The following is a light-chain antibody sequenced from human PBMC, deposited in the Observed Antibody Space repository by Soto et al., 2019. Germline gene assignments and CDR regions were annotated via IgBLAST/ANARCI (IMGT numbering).Light chain of an antibody. CDR3: GTWDDSLNGWV. CDR1: SSNVGSKA. Sequence: QLVLTQPPSASGTPGQRVTISCSGSSSNVGSKAVNWYQQLPGSAPNILIYNDNQRPSGVPDRFSGSKSGTSASLTISGLQSEDESDYYCGTWDDSLNGWVFGGGTKVTVL. J-gene: IGLJ3*02. CDR2: NDN. V-gene: IGLV1-44*01.